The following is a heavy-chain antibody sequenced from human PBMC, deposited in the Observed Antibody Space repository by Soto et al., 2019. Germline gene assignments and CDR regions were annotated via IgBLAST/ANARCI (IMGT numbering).Heavy chain of an antibody. CDR3: ARVVLFGGNSFSPPMAMDV. CDR1: GGSINGYY. CDR2: ISFGGST. Sequence: QVQLQGSGPGLVRPSETLSLTCSVSGGSINGYYWSWIRQPPGKGLEWIGYISFGGSTTYTPSLQIRSSISVDKSMNQISLRLRSVTAADTAVYFCARVVLFGGNSFSPPMAMDVWGPGTTVTVSS. D-gene: IGHD2-21*02. V-gene: IGHV4-59*01. J-gene: IGHJ6*02.